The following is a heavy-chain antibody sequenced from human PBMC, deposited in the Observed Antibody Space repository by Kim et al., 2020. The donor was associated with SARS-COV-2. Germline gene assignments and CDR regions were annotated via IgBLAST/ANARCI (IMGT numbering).Heavy chain of an antibody. V-gene: IGHV3-33*05. CDR3: ARDYDLLTGYYRPPVFDY. D-gene: IGHD3-9*01. CDR1: GFTFSSYG. Sequence: GGSLRLSCAASGFTFSSYGMHWVRQSPGKGLEWVAVISYDGSNKYYADSVKGRFTISRDNSKNTLYLQMNSLRAEDTAVYYCARDYDLLTGYYRPPVFDYWGQGTLVTVSS. CDR2: ISYDGSNK. J-gene: IGHJ4*02.